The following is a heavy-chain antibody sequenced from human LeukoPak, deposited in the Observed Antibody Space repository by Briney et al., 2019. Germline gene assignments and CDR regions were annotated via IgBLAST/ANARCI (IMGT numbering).Heavy chain of an antibody. CDR3: ARVPTVTFFDH. J-gene: IGHJ4*02. CDR1: GGFISSHY. D-gene: IGHD4-17*01. CDR2: IYTSGRT. V-gene: IGHV4-4*07. Sequence: SETLSLTCTVSGGFISSHYGRWIRQPAGKGLEWIRRIYTSGRTDYNPSLKSRVTMPVNTSKNRFSLKLSSVTPTDPAVYYCARVPTVTFFDHWGQGTLVSVSS.